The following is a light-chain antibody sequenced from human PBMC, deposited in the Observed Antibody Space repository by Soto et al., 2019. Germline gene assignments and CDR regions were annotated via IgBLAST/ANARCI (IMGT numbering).Light chain of an antibody. Sequence: QPVLTQPASVSGSPGRSITISCTGTSSDVGGYEYVSWYQQHPGKAPKLIIYEVSNRPSGVSKRFSGSKSGNTASLAISGLQAEDEADYYCSSYTTSSSLYVVFGGGTKVTVL. CDR3: SSYTTSSSLYVV. V-gene: IGLV2-14*01. CDR2: EVS. J-gene: IGLJ2*01. CDR1: SSDVGGYEY.